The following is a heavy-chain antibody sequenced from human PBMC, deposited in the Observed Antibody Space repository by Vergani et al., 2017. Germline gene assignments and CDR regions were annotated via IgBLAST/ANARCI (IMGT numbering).Heavy chain of an antibody. J-gene: IGHJ3*02. D-gene: IGHD1-26*01. CDR1: GGTFSSYT. Sequence: QVQLVQSGAEVKKPGSSVKVSCKASGGTFSSYTISWVRQAPGQGLEWMGRIIPILGIANYAQKFQGRVTITADKSTSTAYMELSSLRSEDTAVYYCARFDPDKVGATTGGAFDIWGQGTMVTVSS. V-gene: IGHV1-69*02. CDR2: IIPILGIA. CDR3: ARFDPDKVGATTGGAFDI.